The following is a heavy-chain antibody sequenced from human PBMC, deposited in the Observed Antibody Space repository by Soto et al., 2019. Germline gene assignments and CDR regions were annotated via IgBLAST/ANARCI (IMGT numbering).Heavy chain of an antibody. D-gene: IGHD2-21*02. J-gene: IGHJ4*02. CDR3: TRDGRGLGRLSLFEY. CDR2: IYSGETT. CDR1: ECMVNSDY. V-gene: IGHV3-53*01. Sequence: WGSTGLCTTASECMVNSDYTNRGRQRTGKGLEWVASIYSGETTYYADSVRGRFTISSDKSKNTLYFQLSSLRIEDSAVYYCTRDGRGLGRLSLFEYWGQGGLVTSPQ.